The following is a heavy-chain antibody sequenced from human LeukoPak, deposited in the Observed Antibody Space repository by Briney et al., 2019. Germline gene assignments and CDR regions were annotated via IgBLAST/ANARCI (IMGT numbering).Heavy chain of an antibody. Sequence: ASVKVSCKPSGYMFTSFHMHWVRQAPGQGLEWMGIINPSGGSTSYAQKFQGRVTMTRDTSTSTVYMELSSLRSEDTAVYYCAREPEVDYYGSGSYLDYWGQGTLVTVSS. D-gene: IGHD3-10*01. CDR2: INPSGGST. CDR1: GYMFTSFH. J-gene: IGHJ4*02. V-gene: IGHV1-46*01. CDR3: AREPEVDYYGSGSYLDY.